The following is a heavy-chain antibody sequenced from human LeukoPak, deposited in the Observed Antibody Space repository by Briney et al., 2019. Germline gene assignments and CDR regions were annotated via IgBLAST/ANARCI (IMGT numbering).Heavy chain of an antibody. CDR2: ISSSGSTI. D-gene: IGHD6-19*01. Sequence: PGGTLRLSCAASGFTFSSYEMNWVGQAPGKALEGVSYISSSGSTISYAYSVKGRFTISRDNAKNSLYLQMNSLRAEDTAVYYCAREPGAWYSSGWYRGNFDYWGQGTLVTVSS. J-gene: IGHJ4*02. CDR3: AREPGAWYSSGWYRGNFDY. V-gene: IGHV3-48*03. CDR1: GFTFSSYE.